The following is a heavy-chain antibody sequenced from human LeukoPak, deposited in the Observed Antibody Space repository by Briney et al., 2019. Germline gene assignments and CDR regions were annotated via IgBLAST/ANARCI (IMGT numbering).Heavy chain of an antibody. CDR1: GFTFSSYE. J-gene: IGHJ6*04. CDR3: ARGGPAYYDIFTGYYPYGMDV. Sequence: GGSLRLSCAASGFTFSSYEMNWVRQAPGKGLEWVSYISSSGSTIYYADSVKGRFTICRDNAKNSLYLQMNSLRAEDTAVYYCARGGPAYYDIFTGYYPYGMDVWGKGTTVTVSS. D-gene: IGHD3-9*01. CDR2: ISSSGSTI. V-gene: IGHV3-48*03.